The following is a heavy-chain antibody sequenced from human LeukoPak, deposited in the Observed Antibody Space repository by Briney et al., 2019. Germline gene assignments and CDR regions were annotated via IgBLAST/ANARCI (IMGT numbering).Heavy chain of an antibody. J-gene: IGHJ5*02. D-gene: IGHD3-3*01. CDR3: AREGYDFWSGYYRWFDP. CDR1: GGSISRYY. CDR2: IYYSGST. V-gene: IGHV4-59*01. Sequence: SSETLSLTCTVSGGSISRYYWSWIRQPPGKGLEWIGYIYYSGSTNYNPSLKSRVTISVDTSKNQFSLKLSSVTAADTAVYYCAREGYDFWSGYYRWFDPWGQGTLVTVSS.